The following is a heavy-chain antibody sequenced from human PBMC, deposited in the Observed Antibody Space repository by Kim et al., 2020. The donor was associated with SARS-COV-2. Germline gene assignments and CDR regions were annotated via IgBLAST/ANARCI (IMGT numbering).Heavy chain of an antibody. D-gene: IGHD2-21*01. CDR2: IYNLGST. J-gene: IGHJ2*01. V-gene: IGHV4-59*01. CDR3: ARRGFVDYWYFDL. Sequence: SETLSLTCTISGDSFSGSYYWSWVRQPPGKGLEWIGDIYNLGSTNYNPSLESRVTILGDMSKNRFSLKLSSVTPADTAVCYCARRGFVDYWYFDLWGRG. CDR1: GDSFSGSYY.